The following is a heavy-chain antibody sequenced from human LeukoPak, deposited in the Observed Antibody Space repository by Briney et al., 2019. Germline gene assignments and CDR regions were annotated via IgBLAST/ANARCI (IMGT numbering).Heavy chain of an antibody. CDR1: GFTLRSYG. V-gene: IGHV3-30*02. D-gene: IGHD3-22*01. Sequence: GGSLRLSCAASGFTLRSYGMHWVRAAPRKGLGWVAFPRLEGDVKHSAHSLKGRFTISRDNSKNTVYLQMNSLRAEDTAVYYCAKDPTHFRVWDDYDNTRLNYWGQGTLVTVSS. CDR3: AKDPTHFRVWDDYDNTRLNY. J-gene: IGHJ4*02. CDR2: PRLEGDVK.